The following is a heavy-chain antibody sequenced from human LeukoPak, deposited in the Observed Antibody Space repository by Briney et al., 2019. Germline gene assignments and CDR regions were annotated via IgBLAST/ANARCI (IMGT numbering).Heavy chain of an antibody. D-gene: IGHD3-9*01. CDR3: ARDPNEIRYFDWLLYPRDAFDI. V-gene: IGHV1-69*04. Sequence: ASVKVSCKASGGTFSSYAISWVRQAPGQGLEWMGRIIPILGIANYAQKFQGRVTITADKSTSTAYMELSSLRSEDTAVYYCARDPNEIRYFDWLLYPRDAFDIWGQGTMVTVSS. CDR1: GGTFSSYA. CDR2: IIPILGIA. J-gene: IGHJ3*02.